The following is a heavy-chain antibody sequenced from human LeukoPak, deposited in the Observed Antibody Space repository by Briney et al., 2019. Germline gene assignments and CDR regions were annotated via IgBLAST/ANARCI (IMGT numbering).Heavy chain of an antibody. CDR3: ARTPRDGYNSPYFDC. D-gene: IGHD5-24*01. V-gene: IGHV4-39*01. Sequence: SETLSLTCTVSGGSISSSSYYWGWIRQPPGKGLECIGSIYYSGNIYYNPSLKSRVTISVDTSKNQFSLKLSSVTAADATVYYCARTPRDGYNSPYFDCWGQGTLVTVSS. J-gene: IGHJ4*02. CDR1: GGSISSSSYY. CDR2: IYYSGNI.